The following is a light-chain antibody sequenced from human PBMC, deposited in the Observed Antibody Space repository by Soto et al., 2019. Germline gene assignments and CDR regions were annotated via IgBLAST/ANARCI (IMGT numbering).Light chain of an antibody. V-gene: IGLV2-23*01. CDR1: SSDVGSYNL. CDR2: EGS. J-gene: IGLJ2*01. Sequence: QSALTQPASVSGSPGQSITISCTGTSSDVGSYNLVSWYQQHPGKAPKLMIYEGSKRPSGVSHRFSGSTSGNTASLTISGLQAEDEADYYCSSYAGSGTLVFGGGTKLTVL. CDR3: SSYAGSGTLV.